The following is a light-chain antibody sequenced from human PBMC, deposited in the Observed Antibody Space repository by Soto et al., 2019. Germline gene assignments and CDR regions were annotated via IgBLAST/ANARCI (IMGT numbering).Light chain of an antibody. J-gene: IGLJ1*01. CDR3: SSYTTSNTRQIV. Sequence: QSALTQPASVSGSPGQSITISCTGTSSDVGGYNYVSWYQHHPGKAPKLMIYDVSYRPSGVSNRFSGSMSGNTASLTISGLQPEDEADYSCSSYTTSNTRQIVFGTGTKVTVL. CDR2: DVS. V-gene: IGLV2-14*03. CDR1: SSDVGGYNY.